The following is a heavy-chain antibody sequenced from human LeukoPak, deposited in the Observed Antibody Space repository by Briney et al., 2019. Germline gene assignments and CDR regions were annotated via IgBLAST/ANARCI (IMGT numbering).Heavy chain of an antibody. J-gene: IGHJ4*02. CDR2: ISSNSSAM. Sequence: GGCLRLSCAASGFTFSSYSVNWVRQAPGKGLEWVSYISSNSSAMYYADSVKGRFTISRDNAKNSLYLQMNSLRAEDTAVYYCARAFYYYDTSGYYDNPDYWGQGTLVTVSS. V-gene: IGHV3-48*04. CDR3: ARAFYYYDTSGYYDNPDY. CDR1: GFTFSSYS. D-gene: IGHD3-22*01.